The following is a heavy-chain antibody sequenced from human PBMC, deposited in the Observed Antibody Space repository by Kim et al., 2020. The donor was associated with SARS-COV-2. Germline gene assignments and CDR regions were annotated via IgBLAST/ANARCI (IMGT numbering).Heavy chain of an antibody. CDR2: ISTSGSTI. J-gene: IGHJ4*02. CDR3: ARAGSWSDY. V-gene: IGHV3-11*01. Sequence: GGSLRLSCEASGFIFSDYYMTWIRQAPGKGLEWVSDISTSGSTINYADSVKGRFTISRDNANNSLYLQMNSLRTEDTAVYYCARAGSWSDYWGQGTLVTVS. D-gene: IGHD6-13*01. CDR1: GFIFSDYY.